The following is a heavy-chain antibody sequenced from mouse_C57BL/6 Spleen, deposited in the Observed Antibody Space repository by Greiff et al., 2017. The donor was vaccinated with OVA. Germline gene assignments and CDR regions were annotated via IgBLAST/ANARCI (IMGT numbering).Heavy chain of an antibody. CDR2: ISDGGSYT. J-gene: IGHJ1*03. Sequence: EVKVVESGGGLVKPGGSLKLSCAASGFTFSSYAMSWVRQTPEKRLEWVATISDGGSYTYYPDNVKGRFTISRDNAKNNLYLQMSHLKSEDTAMYYCARGGGYSWYFDVWGTGTTVTVSS. CDR3: ARGGGYSWYFDV. V-gene: IGHV5-4*03. D-gene: IGHD2-14*01. CDR1: GFTFSSYA.